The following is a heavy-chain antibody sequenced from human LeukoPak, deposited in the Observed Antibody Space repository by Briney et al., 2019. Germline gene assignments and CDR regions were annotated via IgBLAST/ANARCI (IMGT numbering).Heavy chain of an antibody. V-gene: IGHV4-39*01. CDR2: IYYSGST. CDR3: ARQSEAGVYSRSWYRADY. D-gene: IGHD6-13*01. Sequence: SETLSLTCTVSGGFISSCSYYWSWIRQPPGKGLEWIGSIYYSGSTYYNPSLKSRVTISVDTSKNQFSLKLSSVTAADAAVYYCARQSEAGVYSRSWYRADYRGEGTLVTVSS. J-gene: IGHJ4*02. CDR1: GGFISSCSYY.